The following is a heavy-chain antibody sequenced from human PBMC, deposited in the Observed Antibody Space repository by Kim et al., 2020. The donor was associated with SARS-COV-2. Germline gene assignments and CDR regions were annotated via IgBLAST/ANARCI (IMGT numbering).Heavy chain of an antibody. CDR3: ARVTEARLRPYYYYMDL. Sequence: ASVKVSCKASGYTFLDYGITWVRQAPGQGLEWLGWNGAYNGKTNYGEKFQGRVTMTRDTSTTTAYMEMRSMRSDDTAVYYCARVTEARLRPYYYYMDLWG. CDR1: GYTFLDYG. D-gene: IGHD2-8*01. V-gene: IGHV1-18*04. J-gene: IGHJ6*03. CDR2: NGAYNGKT.